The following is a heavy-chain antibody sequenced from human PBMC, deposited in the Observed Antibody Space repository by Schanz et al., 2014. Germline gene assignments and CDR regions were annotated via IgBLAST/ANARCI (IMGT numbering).Heavy chain of an antibody. J-gene: IGHJ4*02. D-gene: IGHD1-26*01. V-gene: IGHV3-48*01. CDR2: MNESHSTI. CDR3: ARDHTTESYYSAGPPIDY. CDR1: GFTFSGYS. Sequence: EVQLVESGGGLVQPGGSLRLSCAASGFTFSGYSMNWVRQARGKGLEWVSAMNESHSTIYYADSVRGRFTISRDNAENTLFLQMNSLRAEDTAVYYCARDHTTESYYSAGPPIDYWGQGTLLNVSS.